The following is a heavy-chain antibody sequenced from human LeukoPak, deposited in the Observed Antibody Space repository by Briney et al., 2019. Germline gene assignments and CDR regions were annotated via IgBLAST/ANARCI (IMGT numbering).Heavy chain of an antibody. Sequence: ASVKVSCKASGYTFTGYYMQWERQAPGQGLAWMGWINPNSGGTNYAQKFQGRVTMTRDTSISTAYMELSRLRSDDTAVYYCARGGELAANWFDPWGQGTLVTVSS. CDR1: GYTFTGYY. D-gene: IGHD1-26*01. CDR2: INPNSGGT. J-gene: IGHJ5*02. CDR3: ARGGELAANWFDP. V-gene: IGHV1-2*02.